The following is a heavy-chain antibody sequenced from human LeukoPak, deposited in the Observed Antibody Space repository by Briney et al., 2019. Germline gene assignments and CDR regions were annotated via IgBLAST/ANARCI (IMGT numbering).Heavy chain of an antibody. J-gene: IGHJ4*02. V-gene: IGHV1-3*03. CDR3: ARDGGLRAHPLDY. Sequence: GASVKVSCKASGYTFTGYYMHWVRQAPGQRLEWMGWINAGNGNTKYSQEFQGRVTITRDTSASTAYMELSSLRSEDMAVYYCARDGGLRAHPLDYWGQGTLVTVSS. CDR1: GYTFTGYY. D-gene: IGHD3-16*01. CDR2: INAGNGNT.